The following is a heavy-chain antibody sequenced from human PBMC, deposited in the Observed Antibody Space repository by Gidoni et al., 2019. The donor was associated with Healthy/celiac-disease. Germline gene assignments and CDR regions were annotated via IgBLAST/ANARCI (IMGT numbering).Heavy chain of an antibody. D-gene: IGHD3-16*01. J-gene: IGHJ2*01. CDR2: IGTAGDT. CDR1: GFTFSSYD. Sequence: EVQLVESGGGLVQPGGSLRLSCAASGFTFSSYDMHWVRQATGKGLEWVSAIGTAGDTYYPGSVKGRFTISRENAKNPLYLQMNSLRAGDTAVYYCARDINPVGGERYFDLWGRGTLVTVSS. CDR3: ARDINPVGGERYFDL. V-gene: IGHV3-13*04.